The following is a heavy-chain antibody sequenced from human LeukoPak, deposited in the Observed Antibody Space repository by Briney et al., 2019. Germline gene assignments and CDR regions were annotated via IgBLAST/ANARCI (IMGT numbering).Heavy chain of an antibody. Sequence: GGSLRLACAASGFTFSSYAMSWVRQAPGKGLEWVSAISGSGGSTYYADSVKGRFTISRDNAKNSLYLQMNSLRAEDTAVYYCARGGAARPDYWGQGTLVTVSS. CDR3: ARGGAARPDY. CDR2: ISGSGGST. J-gene: IGHJ4*02. CDR1: GFTFSSYA. V-gene: IGHV3-23*01. D-gene: IGHD6-6*01.